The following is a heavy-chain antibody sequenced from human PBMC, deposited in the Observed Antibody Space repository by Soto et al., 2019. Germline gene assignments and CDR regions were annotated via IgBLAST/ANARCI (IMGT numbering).Heavy chain of an antibody. J-gene: IGHJ6*02. V-gene: IGHV3-33*01. CDR1: GFTFSSYG. CDR2: IWYDGSNK. D-gene: IGHD6-13*01. CDR3: ARDNHEAAAGRPYGMDV. Sequence: QVQLVESGGGVVQPGRSLRLSCAASGFTFSSYGMHWVRQVPGKGLEWVAVIWYDGSNKYYADSVKGRFTISRDNSKNTLYLQMNSLRAEDTAVYYCARDNHEAAAGRPYGMDVWGQGTTVTVSS.